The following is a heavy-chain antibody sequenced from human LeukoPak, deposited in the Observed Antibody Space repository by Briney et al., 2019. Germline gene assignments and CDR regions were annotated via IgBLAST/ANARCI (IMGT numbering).Heavy chain of an antibody. J-gene: IGHJ4*02. V-gene: IGHV4-34*01. CDR1: GGSFSGYY. CDR3: ASSYTPPAYYFDY. Sequence: SETLSLTCTVSGGSFSGYYWSWIRQPPGKGLEWIGEINHSGSTNYNPSLKSRVTISVDTSKNQFSLKLSSVTAADTAVYYCASSYTPPAYYFDYWGQGTLVTVSS. D-gene: IGHD4-11*01. CDR2: INHSGST.